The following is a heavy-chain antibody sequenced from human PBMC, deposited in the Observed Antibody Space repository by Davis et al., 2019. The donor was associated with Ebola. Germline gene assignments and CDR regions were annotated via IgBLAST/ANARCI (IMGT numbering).Heavy chain of an antibody. CDR2: IKQDGSEK. J-gene: IGHJ4*02. D-gene: IGHD3-3*01. V-gene: IGHV3-7*01. CDR1: GFTFSSYA. CDR3: ARRGASGWSPFDY. Sequence: GESLKISCAASGFTFSSYAMSWVRQAPGKGLEWVANIKQDGSEKYYVDSVKGRFTISRDNAKNSLYLQMNSLRAEDTAVYYCARRGASGWSPFDYWGQGTLVTVSS.